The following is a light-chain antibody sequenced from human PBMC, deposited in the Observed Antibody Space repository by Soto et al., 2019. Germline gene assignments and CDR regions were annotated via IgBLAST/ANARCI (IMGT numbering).Light chain of an antibody. CDR1: SSNIGSNT. J-gene: IGLJ2*01. CDR3: AAWDDSLNRGVV. Sequence: QSVLTQPPSASGTPGQRVTISCSGSSSNIGSNTVNWYQQLPGTAPKLLIYSNNQRPSGVPDRFSGSKSGTSASLAISGLQYEDEADYYCAAWDDSLNRGVVLGGGTKLTVL. V-gene: IGLV1-44*01. CDR2: SNN.